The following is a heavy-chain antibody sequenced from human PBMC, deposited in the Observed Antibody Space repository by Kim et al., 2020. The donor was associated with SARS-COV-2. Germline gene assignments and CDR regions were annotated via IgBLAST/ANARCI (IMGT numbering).Heavy chain of an antibody. D-gene: IGHD3-3*01. Sequence: VKGRFTISRDNAKNSLYLQMNSLRAEDTALYYCARAGGRFLEWLGGRFDPWGQGTLVTVSS. V-gene: IGHV3-20*03. CDR3: ARAGGRFLEWLGGRFDP. J-gene: IGHJ5*02.